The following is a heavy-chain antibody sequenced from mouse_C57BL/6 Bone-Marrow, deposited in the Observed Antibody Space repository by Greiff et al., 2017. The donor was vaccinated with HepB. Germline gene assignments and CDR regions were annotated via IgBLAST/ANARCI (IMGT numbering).Heavy chain of an antibody. CDR3: ARLYHYGSSPYAMDC. CDR1: GFTFSDYG. J-gene: IGHJ4*01. V-gene: IGHV5-15*01. Sequence: EVQLVESGGGLVQPGGSLKLSCAASGFTFSDYGMAWVRQAPRKGPEWVAFISNLAYSIYYADTVTGRFTISRENAKNTLYLEMSSLRSEDTAMYYCARLYHYGSSPYAMDCWGQGTSVTVSS. D-gene: IGHD1-1*01. CDR2: ISNLAYSI.